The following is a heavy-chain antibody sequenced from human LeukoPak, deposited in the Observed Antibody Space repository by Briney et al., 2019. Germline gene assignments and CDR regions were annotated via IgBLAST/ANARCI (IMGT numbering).Heavy chain of an antibody. D-gene: IGHD1-1*01. Sequence: PGGSLRLSCAASGFTFSSCSMNWVRQAPGKGLEWVSSISSSSSYIYYADSVKGRFTISRDNAKNSLYLQMNSLRAEDTAVYYCARAGEGAIPQYYYYYYYMDVWGKGTTVTVSS. CDR1: GFTFSSCS. CDR2: ISSSSSYI. J-gene: IGHJ6*03. CDR3: ARAGEGAIPQYYYYYYYMDV. V-gene: IGHV3-21*01.